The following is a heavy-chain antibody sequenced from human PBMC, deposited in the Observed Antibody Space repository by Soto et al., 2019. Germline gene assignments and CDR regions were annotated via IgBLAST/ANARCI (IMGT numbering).Heavy chain of an antibody. J-gene: IGHJ5*02. CDR2: INAGNGNT. CDR1: GYTFTSYA. Sequence: ASVKVSCKASGYTFTSYAMHWLRQAPGQRLEWMGWINAGNGNTKYSQKFQGRVTITRDTSASTAYMELSSLRSEDTAVYYCAREELWFGGFDPWGQGTLVTVLL. V-gene: IGHV1-3*01. D-gene: IGHD3-10*01. CDR3: AREELWFGGFDP.